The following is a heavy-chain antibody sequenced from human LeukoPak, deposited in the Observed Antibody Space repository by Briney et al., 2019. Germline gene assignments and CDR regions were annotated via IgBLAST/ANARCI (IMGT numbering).Heavy chain of an antibody. CDR3: ARDRYGSGSYYTG. V-gene: IGHV1-2*06. D-gene: IGHD3-10*01. CDR2: INPNSGGT. CDR1: GYTFTGYY. J-gene: IGHJ4*02. Sequence: ASVKVSCKASGYTFTGYYMQWVRQASGQGLEWMGRINPNSGGTNYAQKLQGRVTMTTDTSTSTAYMELRSLRSDDTAVYYCARDRYGSGSYYTGWGQGTLVTVSS.